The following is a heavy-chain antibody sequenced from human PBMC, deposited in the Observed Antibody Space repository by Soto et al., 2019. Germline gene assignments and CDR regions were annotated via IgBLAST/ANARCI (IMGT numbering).Heavy chain of an antibody. V-gene: IGHV3-13*04. J-gene: IGHJ4*02. CDR1: GFTLSNYD. CDR3: ARSRGADFDY. D-gene: IGHD3-10*01. Sequence: EVQLVESGGALVQPGGSLRLSWAASGFTLSNYDMHWVRQATGKGLEWVSAIGPAGDTYYPGSVKGRFTISRENAKNSLYLQMSSMSAGDTAVYYCARSRGADFDYWGQGTLVTVSS. CDR2: IGPAGDT.